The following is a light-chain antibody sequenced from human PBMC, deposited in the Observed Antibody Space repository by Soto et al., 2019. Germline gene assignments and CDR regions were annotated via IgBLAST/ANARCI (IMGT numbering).Light chain of an antibody. CDR2: AAS. CDR3: QQLNSFPPNT. CDR1: QGIGSY. J-gene: IGKJ2*01. V-gene: IGKV1-9*01. Sequence: IPVTQSPSSLSASVGDRVTITCRASQGIGSYLAWYQQKPGKAPKLLIYAASILQSGVPSRFSGSGSGTDFALTISSLQPEDFATYYCQQLNSFPPNTFGQGTKLEIK.